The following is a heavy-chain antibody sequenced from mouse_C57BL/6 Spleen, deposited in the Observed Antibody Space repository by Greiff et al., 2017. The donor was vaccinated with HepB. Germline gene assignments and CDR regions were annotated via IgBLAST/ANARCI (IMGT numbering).Heavy chain of an antibody. V-gene: IGHV1-64*01. J-gene: IGHJ2*01. D-gene: IGHD2-1*01. Sequence: VQLQQPGAELVKPGASVKLSCKASGYTFTSYWMHWVKQRPGQGLEWIGMIHPNSGSTNYNEKFKSKATLTVDKSSSTAYMQLSSLTSEDSAVYYCARSGGKDYFDYWGQGTTLTVSS. CDR1: GYTFTSYW. CDR2: IHPNSGST. CDR3: ARSGGKDYFDY.